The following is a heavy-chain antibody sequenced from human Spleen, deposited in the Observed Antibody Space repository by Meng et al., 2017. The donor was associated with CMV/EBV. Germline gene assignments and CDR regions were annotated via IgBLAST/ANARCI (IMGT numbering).Heavy chain of an antibody. CDR3: ARDIYCSSTSCYGRPTHSEYYFDY. CDR2: ISSSGSTI. V-gene: IGHV3-11*01. J-gene: IGHJ4*02. CDR1: GFTFSDYY. Sequence: GGSLRLSCAASGFTFSDYYMSWIRQAPGKGLEWVSYISSSGSTIYYADSVKGRFTISRDNAKNSLYLQMNSLRAEDTAVYYCARDIYCSSTSCYGRPTHSEYYFDYWGQGTLVTVPQ. D-gene: IGHD2-2*01.